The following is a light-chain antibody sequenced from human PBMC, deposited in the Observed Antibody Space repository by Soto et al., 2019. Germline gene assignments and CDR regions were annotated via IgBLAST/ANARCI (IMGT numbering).Light chain of an antibody. CDR2: DAS. CDR3: QQRSKWPLT. CDR1: QSVSSY. Sequence: EIVLTQSPATLSLSPGERATLSCRASQSVSSYLAWYQQKPGQAPRLLIYDASSRAPGIPARFSGSGSGTDFTLTISSLEPEDFAVYYCQQRSKWPLTFGGGTKV. V-gene: IGKV3-11*01. J-gene: IGKJ4*01.